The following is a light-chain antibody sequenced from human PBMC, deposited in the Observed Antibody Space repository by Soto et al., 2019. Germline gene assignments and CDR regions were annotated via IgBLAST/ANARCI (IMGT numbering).Light chain of an antibody. V-gene: IGKV3-20*01. CDR3: QQYAGSPRT. J-gene: IGKJ1*01. CDR1: QSVSSSY. CDR2: SAS. Sequence: VLTQSPGTLSSSPGERATLSCRASQSVSSSYLAWYQQKPGQAPRLLIYSASRRATGIPDRFTGSGSGTDFTLTINRVEPEDFAVYFCQQYAGSPRTFGQGTKVDIK.